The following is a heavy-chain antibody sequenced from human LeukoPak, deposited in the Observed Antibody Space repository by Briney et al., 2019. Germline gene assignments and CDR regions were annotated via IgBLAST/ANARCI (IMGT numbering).Heavy chain of an antibody. J-gene: IGHJ4*02. Sequence: GGSLRLSCAASGFTFSDYYMSWIRQAPGMGLEWVSYISSSGSTIYYADPVKGRFTIPRDNAKNSLYLQMNSLRAEDTAVYYCARDSGGILDYFDYWGQGTLVTVSS. CDR3: ARDSGGILDYFDY. V-gene: IGHV3-11*01. CDR2: ISSSGSTI. CDR1: GFTFSDYY. D-gene: IGHD3-16*01.